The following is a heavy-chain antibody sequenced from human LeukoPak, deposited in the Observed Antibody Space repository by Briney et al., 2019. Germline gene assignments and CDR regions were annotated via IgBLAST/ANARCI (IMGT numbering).Heavy chain of an antibody. CDR3: ARVCSGGSCYSGYYGMDV. CDR1: GYTFTSYG. J-gene: IGHJ6*02. CDR2: ITVYNGNT. V-gene: IGHV1-18*01. D-gene: IGHD2-15*01. Sequence: ASVKVSCKASGYTFTSYGISWVRQAPGQGLEWMGWITVYNGNTNYAQKLQGGVTMTTDTSTSTAYMELRSLRSDDTAVYYCARVCSGGSCYSGYYGMDVWGQGTTVTVSS.